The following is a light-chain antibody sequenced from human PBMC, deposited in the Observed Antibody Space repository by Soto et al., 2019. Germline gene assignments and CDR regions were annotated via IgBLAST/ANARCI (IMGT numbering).Light chain of an antibody. V-gene: IGKV3-20*01. Sequence: EIVLTQSPGTLSLSPGEIATLSCSASQSVSTNQLAWYQQKPGQAPRLLIYGASSRATGIADRFSGSGSGTDFTLTISRLEPEGFAVYYCQYYYESSPFGRGTKVDIK. CDR2: GAS. CDR1: QSVSTNQ. J-gene: IGKJ4*01. CDR3: QYYYESSP.